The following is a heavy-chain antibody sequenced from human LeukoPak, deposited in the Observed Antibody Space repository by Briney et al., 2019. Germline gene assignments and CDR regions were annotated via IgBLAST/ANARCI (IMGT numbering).Heavy chain of an antibody. Sequence: SETLSLTYSVSGGSISSYYWSWIRQPAGKGLEWIGRIDTSGSTNHNPSLKSRVTMSLDTSKKQFSLKLSSVTAADTAVYYCAREGSSWYRALGYWGQGTLVTVSS. D-gene: IGHD6-13*01. CDR1: GGSISSYY. CDR2: IDTSGST. J-gene: IGHJ4*02. V-gene: IGHV4-4*07. CDR3: AREGSSWYRALGY.